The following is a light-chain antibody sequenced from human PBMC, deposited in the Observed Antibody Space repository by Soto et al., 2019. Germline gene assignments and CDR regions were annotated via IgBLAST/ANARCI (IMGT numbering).Light chain of an antibody. CDR2: GTS. V-gene: IGKV3-20*01. CDR1: QSVSSSS. J-gene: IGKJ2*01. Sequence: EIVLTQSPGTLSLSPGERATLSCRASQSVSSSSFAWYQQKPGQAPRLLIYGTSSRATGIPDRFSGSGSGTDLTLTISRLEPEDFAVYYCQQYRSSPPYTFGQGTKLEIK. CDR3: QQYRSSPPYT.